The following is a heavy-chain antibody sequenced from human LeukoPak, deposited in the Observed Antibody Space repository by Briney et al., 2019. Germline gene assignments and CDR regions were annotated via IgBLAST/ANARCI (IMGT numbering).Heavy chain of an antibody. D-gene: IGHD2-2*03. CDR2: ISIAGEI. J-gene: IGHJ3*01. CDR3: VRQIGSGAFDL. CDR1: EGTLSGYF. V-gene: IGHV4-34*01. Sequence: SETLSLTSAVYEGTLSGYFWSWVRQPPGKGLEWIGEISIAGEINYNPSLRSRATISIDTTKNQFSLTLTSVIVADTALYYCVRQIGSGAFDLWGRDRVVIVSS.